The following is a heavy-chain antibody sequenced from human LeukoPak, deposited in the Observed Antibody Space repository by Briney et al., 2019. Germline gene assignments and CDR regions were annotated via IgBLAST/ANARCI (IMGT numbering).Heavy chain of an antibody. CDR1: GGSISSSSYY. Sequence: PSETLSLTCTVPGGSISSSSYYWGWIRQPPGKGLEWIGSIYYSGSTYYNPSLKSRVTISVDTSKNQFSLKLSSVTAADTAVYYCARLPNVLPDYWGQGTLVTVSS. CDR2: IYYSGST. D-gene: IGHD1-1*01. CDR3: ARLPNVLPDY. V-gene: IGHV4-39*01. J-gene: IGHJ4*02.